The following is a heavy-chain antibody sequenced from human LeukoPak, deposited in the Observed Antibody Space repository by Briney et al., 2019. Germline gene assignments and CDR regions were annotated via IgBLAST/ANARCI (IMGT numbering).Heavy chain of an antibody. CDR2: ISGSGGRST. CDR1: GFTFSNYA. Sequence: GGSLRLSCAASGFTFSNYAMSWVRQAPGKGLEWVSSISGSGGRSTYYVDSVKGRFTISRDNSKSTLNLQMNSLRAQDTALYYSARGSHRQLPLAYWGPGILVTVSS. CDR3: ARGSHRQLPLAY. V-gene: IGHV3-23*01. J-gene: IGHJ4*02. D-gene: IGHD1-26*01.